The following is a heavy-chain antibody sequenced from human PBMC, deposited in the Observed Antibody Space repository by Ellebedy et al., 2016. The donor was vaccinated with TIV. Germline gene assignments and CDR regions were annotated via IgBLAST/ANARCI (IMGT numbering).Heavy chain of an antibody. J-gene: IGHJ4*02. D-gene: IGHD5-24*01. CDR2: ISYDASKI. V-gene: IGHV3-30*18. CDR3: AKGMDGYARYFDS. CDR1: GFTFDTFG. Sequence: GESLKISCVASGFTFDTFGMHWVRQAPGKGLEWVAVISYDASKIFYADSVKGRLTISRDDSKSTLFLQMNNVRPEDTATYFCAKGMDGYARYFDSWGQGTLVTVSS.